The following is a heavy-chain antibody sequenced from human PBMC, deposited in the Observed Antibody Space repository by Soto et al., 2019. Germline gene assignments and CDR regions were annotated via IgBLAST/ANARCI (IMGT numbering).Heavy chain of an antibody. Sequence: EVKLVESGGGLVQPGGSLRLSCAASGFTFSTYWMHWVRQAPGKGLVWVSRINSDGSTTTYADSVKGRFTISRDNAANTVYLQMNSLRAEDTADYYCVRDLKKVWELPDYWGQGTLVTVSS. CDR2: INSDGSTT. J-gene: IGHJ4*02. CDR3: VRDLKKVWELPDY. V-gene: IGHV3-74*01. CDR1: GFTFSTYW. D-gene: IGHD1-26*01.